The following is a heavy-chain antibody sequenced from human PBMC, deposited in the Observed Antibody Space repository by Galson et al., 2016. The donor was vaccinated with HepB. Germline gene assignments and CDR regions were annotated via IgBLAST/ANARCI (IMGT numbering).Heavy chain of an antibody. Sequence: CAISGDSVSRNSATWNWIRQSPSRGLEWLGRTYYRSKWYQDYAVSVKGRITINPDTSKNEFSLQLNSVTREDTAVYSCASYSAPGTPRVFDFWDQGTLVTVSS. V-gene: IGHV6-1*01. CDR3: ASYSAPGTPRVFDF. J-gene: IGHJ4*02. CDR2: TYYRSKWYQ. D-gene: IGHD6-13*01. CDR1: GDSVSRNSAT.